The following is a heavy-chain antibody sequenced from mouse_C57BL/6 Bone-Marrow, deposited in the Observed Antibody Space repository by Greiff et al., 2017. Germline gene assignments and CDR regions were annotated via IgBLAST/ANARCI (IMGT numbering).Heavy chain of an antibody. CDR1: GYSFTGYY. Sequence: EVQLQQSGPELVKPGASVKISCKASGYSFTGYYMNWVKQSPEKSLEWIGEINPSTGGTTYNQKFKAKATLTVDKSSSTAYMQLKSLTSEDSAFYYCARGGLLRMDYWGQGTSVTVSS. D-gene: IGHD1-1*01. V-gene: IGHV1-42*01. J-gene: IGHJ4*01. CDR2: INPSTGGT. CDR3: ARGGLLRMDY.